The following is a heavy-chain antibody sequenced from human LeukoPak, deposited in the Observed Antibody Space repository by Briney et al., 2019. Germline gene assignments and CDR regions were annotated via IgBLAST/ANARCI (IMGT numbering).Heavy chain of an antibody. V-gene: IGHV4-59*02. CDR1: GDSVSSHY. D-gene: IGHD4-17*01. Sequence: SETLSLTCTVSGDSVSSHYWSWIRQPPGQGLEWIGYIHYSGSTNYNPSLKSRGTISVDTSKNQFSLKLTSVTAADTAVYYCAREGYGDYARAFDIWGQGTMVTVSS. CDR2: IHYSGST. CDR3: AREGYGDYARAFDI. J-gene: IGHJ3*02.